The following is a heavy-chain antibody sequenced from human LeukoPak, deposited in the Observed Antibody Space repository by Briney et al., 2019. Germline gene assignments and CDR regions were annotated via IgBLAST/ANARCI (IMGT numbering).Heavy chain of an antibody. CDR1: GFTFSSYA. V-gene: IGHV3-30-3*01. D-gene: IGHD3-10*01. CDR2: ISYDGSNK. CDR3: ARDPSLGGSGSYYNPPFDY. Sequence: GRSLRLPCAASGFTFSSYAMHWVRQAPGKGLEWVAVISYDGSNKYYADSVKGRFTISRDNSKNTLYLQMNSLRAEDTAVYYCARDPSLGGSGSYYNPPFDYWGQGTLVTVSS. J-gene: IGHJ4*02.